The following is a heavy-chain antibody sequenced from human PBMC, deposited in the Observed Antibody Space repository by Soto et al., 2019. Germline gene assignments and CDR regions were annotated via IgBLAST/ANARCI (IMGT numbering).Heavy chain of an antibody. CDR3: ARFGGLDRDFNY. Sequence: QVQLVQSGAEVKKPGSSVKVSCKASGGTFSSDSFSWVRLAPGQGLEWMGGIIPMFDTPIYAQKFQDRVTITADESTSTAYMQLSSLRSGDTAVYYCARFGGLDRDFNYWGQGSLVTVSS. CDR2: IIPMFDTP. D-gene: IGHD2-15*01. J-gene: IGHJ4*02. V-gene: IGHV1-69*12. CDR1: GGTFSSDS.